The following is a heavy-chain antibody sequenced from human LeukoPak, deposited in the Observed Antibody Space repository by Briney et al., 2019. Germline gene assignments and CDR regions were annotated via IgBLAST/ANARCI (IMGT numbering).Heavy chain of an antibody. CDR2: IYPGDSDT. CDR1: GSSFTSYW. J-gene: IGHJ4*02. CDR3: ARRQSTIFGVAFFDY. Sequence: GESLKISCEVSGSSFTSYWIAWVRQMPGQGLEWMGIIYPGDSDTRYSPSFQGQVTISADKSISTAYLQWSSLKASDTAMYYCARRQSTIFGVAFFDYWGQGTLVTVSS. D-gene: IGHD3-3*01. V-gene: IGHV5-51*01.